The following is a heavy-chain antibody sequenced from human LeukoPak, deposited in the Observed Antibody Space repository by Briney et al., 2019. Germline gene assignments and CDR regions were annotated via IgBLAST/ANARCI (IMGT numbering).Heavy chain of an antibody. Sequence: GGSLRLSCAASASTFWRPYMGGVRPAPGKGLEWVALMRLAGSVTYYVESVKGRFTISRDNTKNLLYLHMNNLRAEYTAVYYCVIDRGARWGQGTLVTVSS. V-gene: IGHV3-7*01. CDR2: MRLAGSVT. CDR3: VIDRGAR. J-gene: IGHJ4*02. CDR1: ASTFWRPY.